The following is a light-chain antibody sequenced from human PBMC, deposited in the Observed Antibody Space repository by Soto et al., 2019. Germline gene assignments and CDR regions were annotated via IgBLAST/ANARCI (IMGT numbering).Light chain of an antibody. CDR1: QSISSY. Sequence: DIQMTQSPSSLSASVGDRVTITCRASQSISSYLNWYQQKPGKAPKLLIYAASSLQSGVPSGFSCSGSVTDFTLTISSLQPDGFATYYCRQSYSTITFXGGTKVDIK. J-gene: IGKJ4*01. CDR3: RQSYSTIT. CDR2: AAS. V-gene: IGKV1-39*01.